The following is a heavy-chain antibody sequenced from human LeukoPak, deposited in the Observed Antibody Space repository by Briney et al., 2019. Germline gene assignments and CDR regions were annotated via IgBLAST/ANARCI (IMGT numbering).Heavy chain of an antibody. CDR1: GFTFDDYA. V-gene: IGHV3-43D*04. J-gene: IGHJ4*02. Sequence: GGSLRLSCAASGFTFDDYAMHWVRQAPGKGLEWVSLIRWDGGSTYYADSVKGRFTISRDNSKNSLYLQMNSLRAEDTALYYCAKPYYDSSGYYYFDYWGQGTLVTVSS. CDR2: IRWDGGST. CDR3: AKPYYDSSGYYYFDY. D-gene: IGHD3-22*01.